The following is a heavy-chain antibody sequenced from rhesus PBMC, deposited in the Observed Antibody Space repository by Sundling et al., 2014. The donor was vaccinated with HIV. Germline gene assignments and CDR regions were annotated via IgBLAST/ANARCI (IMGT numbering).Heavy chain of an antibody. J-gene: IGHJ4*01. CDR1: GFSLNSTGMA. CDR3: ARRRTVTVYRGFDF. CDR2: IYWDDDK. V-gene: IGHV2-174*02. Sequence: QVTLKESGPALVKPTQTLTLTCTFSGFSLNSTGMAVGWIRQPPGKTLEWLTHIYWDDDKRYRTSLKSRLTISKDTSKNQVVLTMTNMDPVDTATYYCARRRTVTVYRGFDFWGQGVLVTVSS. D-gene: IGHD4-35*01.